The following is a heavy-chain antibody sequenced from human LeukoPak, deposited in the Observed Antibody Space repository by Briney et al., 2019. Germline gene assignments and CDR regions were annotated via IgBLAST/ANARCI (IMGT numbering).Heavy chain of an antibody. CDR2: INPSGGST. Sequence: ASVKVSCKASGYTFTSYYMHWVRQAPGQGLEWMGIINPSGGSTSYAQKFQGRVTMTRDTSTRTVYMELSSLRSVDTAVYYCARGFPTTVTIDYWGQGTLVTVSS. V-gene: IGHV1-46*01. D-gene: IGHD4-17*01. J-gene: IGHJ4*02. CDR3: ARGFPTTVTIDY. CDR1: GYTFTSYY.